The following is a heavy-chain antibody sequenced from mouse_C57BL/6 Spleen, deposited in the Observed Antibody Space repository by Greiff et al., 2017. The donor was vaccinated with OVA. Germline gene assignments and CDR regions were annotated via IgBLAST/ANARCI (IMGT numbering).Heavy chain of an antibody. V-gene: IGHV5-4*01. Sequence: EVQRVESGGGLVKPGGSLKLSCAASGFTFSSYAMSWVRQTPEKRLEWVATISDGGSYTYYPDNVKGRFTISRDNAKNNLYLQMSHLKSEDTAMYYCAREDYSKGYFDVWGTGTTVTVSS. CDR2: ISDGGSYT. CDR3: AREDYSKGYFDV. J-gene: IGHJ1*03. CDR1: GFTFSSYA. D-gene: IGHD2-5*01.